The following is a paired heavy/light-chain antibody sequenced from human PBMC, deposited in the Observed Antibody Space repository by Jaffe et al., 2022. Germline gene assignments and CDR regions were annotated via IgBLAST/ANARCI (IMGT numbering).Heavy chain of an antibody. CDR3: ARDGRGWNEVGGWFDP. Sequence: EVQLVESGGGLVQPGGSLRLSCAASGFTFSSYRMNWVRQAPGKGLEWVSYISSSSSRIHYADSVKGRFTISRDNAKNSLYLQMNSLRVEDTAVYYCARDGRGWNEVGGWFDPWGQGTLVTVSS. J-gene: IGHJ5*02. CDR2: ISSSSSRI. D-gene: IGHD1-1*01. V-gene: IGHV3-48*01. CDR1: GFTFSSYR.
Light chain of an antibody. CDR2: QDS. CDR3: QAWDSSTVV. CDR1: KLGDKH. J-gene: IGLJ2*01. V-gene: IGLV3-1*01. Sequence: SYELTQPPSVSVSPGQTASITCSGDKLGDKHTSWYQQKPGQSPVLVIYQDSHRPSGIPERFSGSNSGNTATLTISGTQAMDEADYHCQAWDSSTVVFGGGTKLTVL.